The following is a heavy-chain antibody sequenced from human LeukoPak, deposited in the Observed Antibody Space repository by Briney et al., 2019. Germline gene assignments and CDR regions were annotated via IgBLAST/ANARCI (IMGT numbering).Heavy chain of an antibody. Sequence: PGGSLRLSCAASEFDFSSHAMTWVRQAPGKGLEWVSAISISGSKTYYADSVKGRFTISRDNSKNTLYLQMNSLRAEDTAVYYCAKVVRCSGGSCYLRREFDYWGQGTLVTVSS. V-gene: IGHV3-23*01. J-gene: IGHJ4*02. D-gene: IGHD2-15*01. CDR2: ISISGSKT. CDR1: EFDFSSHA. CDR3: AKVVRCSGGSCYLRREFDY.